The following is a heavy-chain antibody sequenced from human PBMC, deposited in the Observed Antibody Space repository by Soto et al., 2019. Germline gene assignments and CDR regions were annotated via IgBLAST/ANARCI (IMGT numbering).Heavy chain of an antibody. Sequence: ASVKVSCKASGYTFTSSYIPSVRQAPGQRLEWMGIINPSGGSTSYAQKFQGRVTMTRDTSTSTVYMELSSLRSEDTAVYYCARAFRVLRYCDENPPPGYWGQGTLVTVSS. V-gene: IGHV1-46*03. J-gene: IGHJ4*02. CDR2: INPSGGST. CDR1: GYTFTSSY. CDR3: ARAFRVLRYCDENPPPGY. D-gene: IGHD3-9*01.